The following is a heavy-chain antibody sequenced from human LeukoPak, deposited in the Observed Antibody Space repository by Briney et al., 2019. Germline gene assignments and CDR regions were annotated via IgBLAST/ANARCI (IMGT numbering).Heavy chain of an antibody. CDR3: ARDSVLLWFGEPHSDAFDI. CDR2: ISSSSSYI. Sequence: GGSLRLSCAASGFTFSSYSMNWVRQAPGKGLKWVSSISSSSSYIYYADSVKGRFTISRDNAKNSLYLQMNSLRAEDTAVYYCARDSVLLWFGEPHSDAFDIWGQGSMVTVSS. D-gene: IGHD3-10*01. CDR1: GFTFSSYS. J-gene: IGHJ3*02. V-gene: IGHV3-21*01.